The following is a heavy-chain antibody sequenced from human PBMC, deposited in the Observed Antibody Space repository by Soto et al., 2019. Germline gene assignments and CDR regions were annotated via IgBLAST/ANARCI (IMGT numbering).Heavy chain of an antibody. CDR2: IYHSGST. J-gene: IGHJ6*02. Sequence: SETLSLTCAVSGYSISGGYYWGWIRQPPGKGLEWIGSIYHSGSTYYNPSLKSRVTISVDTSKNQFSLKLSSVTAADTAVYYCARCIAAAATGVLAYYYYGMDVWDQGTTVTVSS. V-gene: IGHV4-38-2*01. D-gene: IGHD6-13*01. CDR3: ARCIAAAATGVLAYYYYGMDV. CDR1: GYSISGGYY.